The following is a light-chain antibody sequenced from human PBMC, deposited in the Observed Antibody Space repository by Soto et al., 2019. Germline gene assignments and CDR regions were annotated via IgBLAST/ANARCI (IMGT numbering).Light chain of an antibody. V-gene: IGKV3-15*01. CDR1: ESVHRN. CDR2: YAS. Sequence: EVVMTQSPATLSVSPGERVTLSCRASESVHRNLAWYQQKPGQGPSLLIYYASIRATGVPDRFTGSGSVTEFTLTISSLQSEDFGVYHCQHYSNWPPTFGPGTKVDIK. J-gene: IGKJ3*01. CDR3: QHYSNWPPT.